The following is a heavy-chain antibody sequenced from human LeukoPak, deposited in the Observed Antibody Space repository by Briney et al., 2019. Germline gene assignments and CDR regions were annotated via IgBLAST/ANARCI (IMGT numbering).Heavy chain of an antibody. CDR3: ARELRHYGSGTEEYFDX. CDR2: IKQDGSEK. J-gene: IGHJ4*02. D-gene: IGHD3-10*01. Sequence: PGGSLRLSCAASGFTFSSYWMSWVRQAPGKGLEWVANIKQDGSEKYYVDSVKGRFTISRDNAKNSLYLQMNSLRAEDTAVYYCARELRHYGSGTEEYFDXXXQGTLVTVSS. V-gene: IGHV3-7*01. CDR1: GFTFSSYW.